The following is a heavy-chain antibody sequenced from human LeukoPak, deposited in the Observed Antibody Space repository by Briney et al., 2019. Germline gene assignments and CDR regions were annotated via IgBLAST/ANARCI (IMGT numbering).Heavy chain of an antibody. V-gene: IGHV4-38-2*02. CDR1: GYSISSGYY. J-gene: IGHJ3*02. CDR2: IYHSGSA. CDR3: ARLSVAIRRKAFDI. Sequence: NTSETLSLTCTVSGYSISSGYYWGWIRQPPGKGLEWIGTIYHSGSAYYNPSLKSRVTISVDTSKNQFSLKLSSVTAADTAVYYCARLSVAIRRKAFDIWGQGTMVTVSS. D-gene: IGHD5-12*01.